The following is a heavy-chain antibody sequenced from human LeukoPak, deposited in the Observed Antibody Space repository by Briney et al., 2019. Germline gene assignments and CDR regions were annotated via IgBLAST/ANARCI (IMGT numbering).Heavy chain of an antibody. CDR3: TREAAAGIDY. D-gene: IGHD6-13*01. Sequence: GGSLRLSCAASGFTFSTHWMSWVRQAPGKGLEWVANIKQDGSEKYYLDSVKGRFTISRDNAKNSLYLQMNSLRAEDTAVYFCTREAAAGIDYWGQGTLVTVSS. J-gene: IGHJ4*02. CDR2: IKQDGSEK. V-gene: IGHV3-7*01. CDR1: GFTFSTHW.